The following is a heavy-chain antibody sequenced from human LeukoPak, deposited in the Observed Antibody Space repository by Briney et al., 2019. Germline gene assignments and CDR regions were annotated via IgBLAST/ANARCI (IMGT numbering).Heavy chain of an antibody. V-gene: IGHV3-20*04. J-gene: IGHJ4*02. CDR3: ARVAYCGGDCYSNFFDY. CDR2: INWNGGST. CDR1: GFTVSSNY. Sequence: GGSLRLSCAASGFTVSSNYMSWVRQAPGKGLEWVSGINWNGGSTGYADSVKGRFTISRDNAKNSLYLQMNSLRAEDTALYYCARVAYCGGDCYSNFFDYWGQGTLVTVSS. D-gene: IGHD2-21*02.